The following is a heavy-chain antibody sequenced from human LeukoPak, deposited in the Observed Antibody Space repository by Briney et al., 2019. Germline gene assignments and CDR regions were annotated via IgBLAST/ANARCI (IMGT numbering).Heavy chain of an antibody. V-gene: IGHV3-23*01. J-gene: IGHJ4*02. Sequence: GGSLRLSCAASGFTFSSYAMSWVRQAPGKGLEWVSAISGSGGSTYYADSVKGRFTISRDNSKNTLYLQMNSLRAEDTAVYYCAKERTTTTVIPYYFDYWGQGTLVTVSS. D-gene: IGHD4-11*01. CDR1: GFTFSSYA. CDR3: AKERTTTTVIPYYFDY. CDR2: ISGSGGST.